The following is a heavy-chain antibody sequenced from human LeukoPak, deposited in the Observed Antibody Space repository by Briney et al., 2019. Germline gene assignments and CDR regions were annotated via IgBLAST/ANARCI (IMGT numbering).Heavy chain of an antibody. CDR1: GSTFSSYA. V-gene: IGHV3-23*01. J-gene: IGHJ3*02. D-gene: IGHD3-10*01. Sequence: GGSLRLSCATSGSTFSSYAMSWVRQAPGKGLEWVSAISGSGGSTYYADSVKGRFTISRDNSKNTLYLQMNSLRAEDTAVYYCAKDRELWFGDFDAFDIWGQGTMVTVSS. CDR2: ISGSGGST. CDR3: AKDRELWFGDFDAFDI.